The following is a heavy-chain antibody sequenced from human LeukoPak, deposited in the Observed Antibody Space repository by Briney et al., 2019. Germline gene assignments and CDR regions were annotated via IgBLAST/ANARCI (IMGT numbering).Heavy chain of an antibody. D-gene: IGHD3-22*01. J-gene: IGHJ5*02. CDR2: ISAYNGNT. CDR1: GYTFTSYG. V-gene: IGHV1-18*01. CDR3: ARVGDYYDSSGTNWFDP. Sequence: ASVKVSCKASGYTFTSYGISWVRQAPGQGLEWMGWISAYNGNTNYAQKLQGRIIMTTDTSTSTAYMELRSLRSDDTAVYYCARVGDYYDSSGTNWFDPWGQGTLVTVSS.